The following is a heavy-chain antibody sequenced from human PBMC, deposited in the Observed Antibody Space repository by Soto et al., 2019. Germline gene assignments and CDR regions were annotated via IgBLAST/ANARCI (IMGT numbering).Heavy chain of an antibody. V-gene: IGHV4-30-4*01. J-gene: IGHJ4*02. D-gene: IGHD3-10*01. Sequence: PSETLSLTCTVSGGSISSGDYYWSWIRQPPGKGLEWIGYIYYSGSTYYNPSLKSRVTISVDTSKNQFSLKLSSVTAADTVVYYCARVGGFGATTIDYWGQGTLVTVSS. CDR3: ARVGGFGATTIDY. CDR2: IYYSGST. CDR1: GGSISSGDYY.